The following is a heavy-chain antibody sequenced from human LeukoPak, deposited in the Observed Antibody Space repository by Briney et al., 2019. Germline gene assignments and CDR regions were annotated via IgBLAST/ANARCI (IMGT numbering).Heavy chain of an antibody. CDR1: GFTFSSYE. J-gene: IGHJ4*02. CDR3: ARGGSSYQAFDY. V-gene: IGHV3-48*03. Sequence: PGGSLRLSCVASGFTFSSYEMSWVRQAPGKGLEWVSDICSSGSGIYSGASVKGRFTMSRDNAKTSLYLQINSLRAEDTAIYYCARGGSSYQAFDYWGQGNLVTVSS. D-gene: IGHD3-3*01. CDR2: ICSSGSGI.